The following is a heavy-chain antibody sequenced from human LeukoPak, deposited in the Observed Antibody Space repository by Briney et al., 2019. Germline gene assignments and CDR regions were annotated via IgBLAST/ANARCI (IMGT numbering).Heavy chain of an antibody. CDR3: ARDEFYGSGSYYNWFDP. J-gene: IGHJ5*02. CDR1: GFTFSSYA. Sequence: RAGGSLRLSCAASGFTFSSYAMRWVRQAPGKGLEWVSYISSSGSTIYYADSVKGRFTISRDSAKNSLYLQMNSLRAEDTAVYYCARDEFYGSGSYYNWFDPWGQGTLVTVSS. V-gene: IGHV3-11*01. D-gene: IGHD3-10*01. CDR2: ISSSGSTI.